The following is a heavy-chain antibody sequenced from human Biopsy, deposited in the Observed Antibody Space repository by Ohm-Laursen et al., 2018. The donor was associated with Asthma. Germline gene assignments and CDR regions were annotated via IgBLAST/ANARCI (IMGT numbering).Heavy chain of an antibody. CDR3: ARGVDRVTGLLDHFDS. CDR2: VYYSGST. Sequence: SQTLSLTCTVSGGSINNFYWSWIRQPPGKGLESIGHVYYSGSTNYNPSLKSRVTILIDASKNQFSLKLTSVTAADTAVYYCARGVDRVTGLLDHFDSWGQGTLVTVSS. CDR1: GGSINNFY. V-gene: IGHV4-59*01. D-gene: IGHD2-21*02. J-gene: IGHJ4*02.